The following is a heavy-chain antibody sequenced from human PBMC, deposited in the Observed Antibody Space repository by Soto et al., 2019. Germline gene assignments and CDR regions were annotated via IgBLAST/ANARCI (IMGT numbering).Heavy chain of an antibody. Sequence: GGSLRLSFAASEFPFSNYAMHWVPQPPGKGLQWLAVISYDGNNKYYADSVEGRFTISRDNSKNTVYLQMNSLRLEDTAVYYCARGPSYSDSYFDYWGQGTLVTVSS. J-gene: IGHJ4*02. V-gene: IGHV3-30*03. D-gene: IGHD4-17*01. CDR2: ISYDGNNK. CDR1: EFPFSNYA. CDR3: ARGPSYSDSYFDY.